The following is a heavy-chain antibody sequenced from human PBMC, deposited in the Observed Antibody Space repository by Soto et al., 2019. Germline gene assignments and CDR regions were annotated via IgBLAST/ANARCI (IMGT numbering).Heavy chain of an antibody. Sequence: GGSLRLSCVASEFTFSTYWMTWVRQAPGKGLEWVANIEGDGSEKNYVDSVKGRFTVSRDNAKRSLYLQMNSLRVEDTAVYYCVRGLYTGSPHLFYWGQGTLVTVSS. D-gene: IGHD1-1*01. V-gene: IGHV3-7*05. J-gene: IGHJ4*02. CDR3: VRGLYTGSPHLFY. CDR1: EFTFSTYW. CDR2: IEGDGSEK.